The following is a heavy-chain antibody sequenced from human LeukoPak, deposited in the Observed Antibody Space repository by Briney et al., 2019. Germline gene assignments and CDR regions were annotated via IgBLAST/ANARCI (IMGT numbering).Heavy chain of an antibody. Sequence: PGGSLRLSCAASGFTFSGSAMHWVRQPSGKGLEWVGPIRSDNIATAYAASVRGRFTISRDDSKNTAFLQMNSLKTEDTAVYYCNSHVIAMAGKYGMDVWGRGTTVTVSS. CDR3: NSHVIAMAGKYGMDV. J-gene: IGHJ6*02. CDR2: IRSDNIAT. D-gene: IGHD6-19*01. CDR1: GFTFSGSA. V-gene: IGHV3-73*01.